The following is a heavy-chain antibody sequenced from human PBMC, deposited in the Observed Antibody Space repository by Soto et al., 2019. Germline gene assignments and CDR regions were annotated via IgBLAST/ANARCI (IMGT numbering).Heavy chain of an antibody. J-gene: IGHJ4*02. Sequence: ASVKVSCKASGYTFTSYGISWVRQAPGQGLEWMGWISAYNGNTNYAQKLQGRVTMTTDTSTSTAYMELRSLRSDDTAVYYCARDPGYYITRVYYFDYWGQGTLVTVSS. D-gene: IGHD3-9*01. CDR2: ISAYNGNT. V-gene: IGHV1-18*01. CDR3: ARDPGYYITRVYYFDY. CDR1: GYTFTSYG.